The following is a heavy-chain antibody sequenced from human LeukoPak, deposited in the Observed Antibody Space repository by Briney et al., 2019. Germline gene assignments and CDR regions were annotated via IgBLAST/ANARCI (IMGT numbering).Heavy chain of an antibody. CDR2: ISGSGGST. Sequence: PGGSLRLSCAASGFTFSSYAMSWVRQAPGKGLEWVSAISGSGGSTYYADSVKGRFTISRDNSKNTLYLQMNSLRAEDTAVYYCAKEGYYDSSGYYSSSPYYFDYWGQGTLVTVSS. CDR1: GFTFSSYA. J-gene: IGHJ4*02. CDR3: AKEGYYDSSGYYSSSPYYFDY. D-gene: IGHD3-22*01. V-gene: IGHV3-23*01.